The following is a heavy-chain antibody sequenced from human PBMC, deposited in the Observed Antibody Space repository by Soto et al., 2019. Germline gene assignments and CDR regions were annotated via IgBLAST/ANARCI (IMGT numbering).Heavy chain of an antibody. D-gene: IGHD2-15*01. CDR1: GFTFSSYD. CDR2: ISGSAGST. CDR3: ANDRRLLDLP. J-gene: IGHJ5*02. Sequence: EVQLLESGGGLVQPGGSLRLSCAASGFTFSSYDMSWVRKAPGKGLEWVSAISGSAGSTYYADSVKGRFPIFRDNPKNTLYLQMHSLRAEDTVVYYCANDRRLLDLPWGQARLITVSS. V-gene: IGHV3-23*01.